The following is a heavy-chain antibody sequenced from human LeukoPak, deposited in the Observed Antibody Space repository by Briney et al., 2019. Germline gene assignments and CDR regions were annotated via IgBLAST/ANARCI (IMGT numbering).Heavy chain of an antibody. Sequence: GGSLRLSCAASGFTFSSYEMNWVRQAPGKGLEWVSYISSSGSTIYYADSVKGRFTISRDNAKNSLYLQMNSLRAEDTAVYYCARDRGTYSGSYYGYWGQGTLVTVSS. V-gene: IGHV3-48*03. J-gene: IGHJ4*02. CDR2: ISSSGSTI. CDR1: GFTFSSYE. CDR3: ARDRGTYSGSYYGY. D-gene: IGHD1-26*01.